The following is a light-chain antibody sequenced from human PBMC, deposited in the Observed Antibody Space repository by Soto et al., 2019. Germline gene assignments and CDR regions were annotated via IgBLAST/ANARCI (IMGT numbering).Light chain of an antibody. V-gene: IGKV3-11*01. CDR1: QSVSSY. CDR3: QQRSNWPVFT. Sequence: ELVLTQSPVALSLSSGERATLSCRASQSVSSYLAWYQQKPGQAPRLLIYDASNRATGIPARFSGSGSGTDFTLTISSLEPEDFAVYYCQQRSNWPVFTFGPGTKVDIK. J-gene: IGKJ3*01. CDR2: DAS.